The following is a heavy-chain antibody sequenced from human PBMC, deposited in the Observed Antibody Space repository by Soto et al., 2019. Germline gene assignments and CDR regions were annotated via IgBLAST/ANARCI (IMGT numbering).Heavy chain of an antibody. V-gene: IGHV1-8*01. J-gene: IGHJ5*02. CDR3: AGRRPTCIAAAGTRGVWFDP. CDR2: MNPNSGNT. Sequence: ASVKVSCKASGYTFTSYDINWVRQATGQGLEWMGWMNPNSGNTGYAQKFQGRVTMTRNTTISTAYMELSSLRSEDTAVYYCAGRRPTCIAAAGTRGVWFDPWGQGTLVTLSS. CDR1: GYTFTSYD. D-gene: IGHD6-13*01.